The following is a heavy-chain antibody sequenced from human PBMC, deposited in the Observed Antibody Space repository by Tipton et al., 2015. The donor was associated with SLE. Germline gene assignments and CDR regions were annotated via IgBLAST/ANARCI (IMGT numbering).Heavy chain of an antibody. CDR3: AKDQEYSRYYFDY. V-gene: IGHV3-23*01. CDR1: GFTFSSYA. Sequence: SLRLSCAASGFTFSSYAMHWVRQAPGKGLEWVSAISGSGSSTYYADSVKGRFTISRDNSKNTLYLQMNSLRAEDTAVYYCAKDQEYSRYYFDYWGQGTLVTVSS. CDR2: ISGSGSST. J-gene: IGHJ4*02. D-gene: IGHD5-18*01.